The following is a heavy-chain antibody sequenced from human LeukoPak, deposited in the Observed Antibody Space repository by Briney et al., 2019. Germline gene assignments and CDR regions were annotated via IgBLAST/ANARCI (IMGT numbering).Heavy chain of an antibody. CDR3: ARISGSYSDY. D-gene: IGHD3-10*01. Sequence: GGSLRLSCAASGFTFSSYAMHWVRQAPGKGLEWVAVISYDGSNKYYADSVKGRFTISRDNSKNTLYLQMNSLRAEDTSVYYCARISGSYSDYWGQGTLVTVSS. V-gene: IGHV3-30-3*01. CDR2: ISYDGSNK. CDR1: GFTFSSYA. J-gene: IGHJ4*02.